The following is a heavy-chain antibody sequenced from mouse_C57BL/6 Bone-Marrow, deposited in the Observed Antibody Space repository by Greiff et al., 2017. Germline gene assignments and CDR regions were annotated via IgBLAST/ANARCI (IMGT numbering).Heavy chain of an antibody. CDR1: GYTFTSYW. CDR3: ARGSSYRGCFDY. Sequence: QVQLQQPGAELVKPGASVKMSCKASGYTFTSYWITWVKQRPGQGLEWIGDIYPGSGSTNYNEKFKSKATLTVDTSSSTAYMQLRSLTSEASAVYYCARGSSYRGCFDYWGQGTTLTVSS. V-gene: IGHV1-55*01. D-gene: IGHD1-1*01. J-gene: IGHJ2*01. CDR2: IYPGSGST.